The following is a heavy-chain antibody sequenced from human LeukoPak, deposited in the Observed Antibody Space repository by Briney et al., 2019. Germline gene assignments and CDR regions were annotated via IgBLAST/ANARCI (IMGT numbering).Heavy chain of an antibody. CDR3: AIAAGWEQAY. Sequence: GGSLRLSCAASGFTFSSYWVSWVRQAPGKGLEWVANINQDGSATNYVDSAKGRFIVSRDNAKNSVFLQMSSLRAEDTAVYYCAIAAGWEQAYWGQGTLVTVSS. J-gene: IGHJ4*02. D-gene: IGHD1-26*01. CDR1: GFTFSSYW. CDR2: INQDGSAT. V-gene: IGHV3-7*01.